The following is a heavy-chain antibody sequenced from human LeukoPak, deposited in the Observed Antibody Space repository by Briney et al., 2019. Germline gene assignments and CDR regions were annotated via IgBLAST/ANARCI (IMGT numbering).Heavy chain of an antibody. V-gene: IGHV3-15*01. Sequence: GGSLRLSCAASGFIFSSAWMSWVRQAPGKGLEWVGHIKTKTDGGITDYAAPVKGRFTISRDDSKNTVYLQMNSLKPEDTAMYYCSTTHYNFYDLDHWGQGTLVTVSS. J-gene: IGHJ4*02. CDR1: GFIFSSAW. CDR2: IKTKTDGGIT. D-gene: IGHD3-3*01. CDR3: STTHYNFYDLDH.